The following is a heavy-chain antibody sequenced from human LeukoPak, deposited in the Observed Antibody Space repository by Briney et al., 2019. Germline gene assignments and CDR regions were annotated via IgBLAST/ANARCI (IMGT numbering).Heavy chain of an antibody. J-gene: IGHJ4*02. D-gene: IGHD7-27*01. CDR1: GGSFSGYY. Sequence: SSETLSLTCAVYGGSFSGYYWSWIRQPPGKGREGSGEINHSGTTNYPPSLKSRVTISVDPSKNQFSLKLSSVTAADTAVYYCARGWAYFDYWGQGTLVTVSS. V-gene: IGHV4-34*01. CDR2: INHSGTT. CDR3: ARGWAYFDY.